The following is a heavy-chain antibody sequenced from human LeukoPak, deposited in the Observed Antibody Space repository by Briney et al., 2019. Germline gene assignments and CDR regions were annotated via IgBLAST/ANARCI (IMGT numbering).Heavy chain of an antibody. CDR1: EFTFSSYA. D-gene: IGHD6-19*01. Sequence: GGSLRLSCVASEFTFSSYAMHWVRQTPGKGLEWVAIISYDGSNKYYADSVKGRFTISRDNSKNTLYLQMNSLRAEDTAVYYCARARARRLYSSGWYYDYWGQGTLVTVSS. CDR3: ARARARRLYSSGWYYDY. J-gene: IGHJ4*02. CDR2: ISYDGSNK. V-gene: IGHV3-30*04.